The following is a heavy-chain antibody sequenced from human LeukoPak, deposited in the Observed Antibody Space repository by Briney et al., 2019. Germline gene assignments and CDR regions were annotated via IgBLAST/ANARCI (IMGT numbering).Heavy chain of an antibody. Sequence: KSSETLSLTCTVPGGSISDRIYYWGWIRQPPGKGLEWIGNVYYSGGTYYNPSLKSRVTISVDTSKNLFSLKLSSVTAADTAVYYCARLPTHTRVDIWGQGTMVTVSS. CDR3: ARLPTHTRVDI. CDR1: GGSISDRIYY. V-gene: IGHV4-39*01. J-gene: IGHJ3*02. CDR2: VYYSGGT.